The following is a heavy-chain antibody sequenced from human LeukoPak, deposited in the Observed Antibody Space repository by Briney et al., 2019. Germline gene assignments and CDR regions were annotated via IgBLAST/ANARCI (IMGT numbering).Heavy chain of an antibody. CDR3: ARAYSSGKRNQFNFDY. J-gene: IGHJ4*02. CDR1: GFTFSDYY. D-gene: IGHD6-19*01. CDR2: IKQDGSEK. V-gene: IGHV3-7*01. Sequence: PGGSLRLSCAASGFTFSDYYMSWIRQAPGKGLEWVANIKQDGSEKYYVDSVKGRFTISRDNAKNSLYLQMNSLRAEDTAVYYCARAYSSGKRNQFNFDYWGQGTLVTVSS.